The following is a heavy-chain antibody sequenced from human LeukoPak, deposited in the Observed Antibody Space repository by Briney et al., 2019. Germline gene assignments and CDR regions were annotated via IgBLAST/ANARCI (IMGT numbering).Heavy chain of an antibody. D-gene: IGHD6-6*01. Sequence: GASVKVSCKASGYTFTGYYVHWVRQAPGQGLEWMGWINPNSGGTNYAQKFQGWVTMTRDTSISTAYMELSRLRSDDTAVYYCARVPRSPTYSSSSPPFDYWGQGTLVTVSS. CDR1: GYTFTGYY. J-gene: IGHJ4*02. CDR2: INPNSGGT. CDR3: ARVPRSPTYSSSSPPFDY. V-gene: IGHV1-2*04.